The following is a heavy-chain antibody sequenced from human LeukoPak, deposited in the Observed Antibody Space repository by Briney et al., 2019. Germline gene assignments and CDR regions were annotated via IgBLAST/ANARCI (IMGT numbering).Heavy chain of an antibody. J-gene: IGHJ6*02. Sequence: GSLRLSCRGYGFTFGDHAMSWVRQAPGKGLKWVGFIRSKAYRGTTEYAASVKGRFTISRDDSTSIAYLQMNSLRIEDTAVYYCARGPIQLWIHNAMDVWGQGTTVTVSS. V-gene: IGHV3-49*04. CDR3: ARGPIQLWIHNAMDV. CDR2: IRSKAYRGTT. D-gene: IGHD5-18*01. CDR1: GFTFGDHA.